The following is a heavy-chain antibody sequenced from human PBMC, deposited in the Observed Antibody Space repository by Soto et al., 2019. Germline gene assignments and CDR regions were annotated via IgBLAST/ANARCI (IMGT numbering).Heavy chain of an antibody. CDR1: GVTFRSDW. D-gene: IGHD2-15*01. Sequence: EVQLVESGGGLVQPGGPLRLSCVISGVTFRSDWMHWVRQAPGKGLMCVSRIIGDGSTTTYADTVKGRFTVSRDNAKNTVSLQMNSFRAEYTAVYHCARAKDCGGGSCNGYHYNGMDAWGQGTTVTVSS. J-gene: IGHJ6*02. V-gene: IGHV3-74*03. CDR2: IIGDGSTT. CDR3: ARAKDCGGGSCNGYHYNGMDA.